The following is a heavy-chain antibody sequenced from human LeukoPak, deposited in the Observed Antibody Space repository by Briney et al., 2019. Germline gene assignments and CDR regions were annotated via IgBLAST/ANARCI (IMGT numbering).Heavy chain of an antibody. D-gene: IGHD1-1*01. V-gene: IGHV3-30*02. CDR3: TNSNWNHVHFDY. Sequence: PGGSLRLSCAASGFTFSSYGMHWVRQAPGKGLEWVAFIRYDGSNKDYADSVKGRFTISRDNSKNALYLQMNSLRAEDTAVYYCTNSNWNHVHFDYWGQGTLVTVSS. J-gene: IGHJ4*02. CDR2: IRYDGSNK. CDR1: GFTFSSYG.